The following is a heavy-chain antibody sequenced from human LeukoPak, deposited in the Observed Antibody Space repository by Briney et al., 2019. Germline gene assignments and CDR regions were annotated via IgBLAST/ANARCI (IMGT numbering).Heavy chain of an antibody. D-gene: IGHD5-12*01. CDR2: IYYSGST. V-gene: IGHV4-39*07. CDR1: GGSISSSSYS. CDR3: ARGDYSGYAFSWYYYYMDV. Sequence: PSETLSLTCTVSGGSISSSSYSWGWIRQPPGKGLEWIGYIYYSGSTYYNPSLKSRVTISVDTSKNQFSLKLSSVTAADTAVYYCARGDYSGYAFSWYYYYMDVWGKGTTVTISS. J-gene: IGHJ6*03.